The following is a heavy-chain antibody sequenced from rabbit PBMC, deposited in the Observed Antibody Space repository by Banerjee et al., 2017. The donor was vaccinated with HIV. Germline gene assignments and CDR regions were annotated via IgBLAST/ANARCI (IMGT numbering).Heavy chain of an antibody. D-gene: IGHD2-1*01. J-gene: IGHJ4*01. CDR3: ASTYGESTYHPAL. V-gene: IGHV1S40*01. Sequence: SLEESGGDLVKPGASLTLTCTASGFTITTSDYMCWVRQAPGKGLEWITCIYTISGSTWYASWAKGRFTISKTSSATVTLQMTSLTAADTATYFCASTYGESTYHPALWGPGTLVTVS. CDR2: IYTISGST. CDR1: GFTITTSDY.